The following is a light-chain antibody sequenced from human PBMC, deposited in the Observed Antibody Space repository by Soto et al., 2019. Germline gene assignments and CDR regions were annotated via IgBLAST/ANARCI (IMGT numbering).Light chain of an antibody. Sequence: EIVMTQSPATLSVSPGERATLSCRASENVKFNLAWYQQRPGQAPRLLFYNASTRATAFPARFSGSGSGTDYVLTISSLQSEDFAVYYCQQYYNWPLTFGQG. V-gene: IGKV3-15*01. J-gene: IGKJ5*01. CDR2: NAS. CDR3: QQYYNWPLT. CDR1: ENVKFN.